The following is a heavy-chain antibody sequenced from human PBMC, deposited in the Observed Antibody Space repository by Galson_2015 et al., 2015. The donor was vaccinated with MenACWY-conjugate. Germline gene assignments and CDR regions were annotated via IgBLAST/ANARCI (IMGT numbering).Heavy chain of an antibody. Sequence: LSLTCIVSSVSINSATSYWSWIRQHPGRGLEWIGYIYHSGGTYYNPSLKSRLTISLDMSKNQFSLKLTSVTAADTAAYYCARQVLSDSSGYYPFDFWGHGTLVTVSS. V-gene: IGHV4-31*03. CDR1: SVSINSATSY. CDR2: IYHSGGT. CDR3: ARQVLSDSSGYYPFDF. D-gene: IGHD3-22*01. J-gene: IGHJ4*01.